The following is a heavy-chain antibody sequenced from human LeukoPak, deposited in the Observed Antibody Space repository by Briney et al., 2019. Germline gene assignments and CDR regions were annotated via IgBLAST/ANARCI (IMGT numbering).Heavy chain of an antibody. Sequence: PSETLSLTCTVSGGSISSHYWSWIRQPPGKGLEWIGYIYYSGSTNYNPSLKSRVTISVDTSKNQFSLKLSSVTAADTAVYYCARAQGPDWSALNYFDYWGQGTLVTVSS. CDR2: IYYSGST. CDR1: GGSISSHY. D-gene: IGHD3-9*01. J-gene: IGHJ4*02. V-gene: IGHV4-59*11. CDR3: ARAQGPDWSALNYFDY.